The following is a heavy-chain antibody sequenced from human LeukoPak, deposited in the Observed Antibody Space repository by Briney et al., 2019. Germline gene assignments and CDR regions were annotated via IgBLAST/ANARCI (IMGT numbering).Heavy chain of an antibody. D-gene: IGHD3-10*01. V-gene: IGHV1-18*04. J-gene: IGHJ6*04. CDR3: ARGVVRGVTSYYYYGMDV. Sequence: ASVKVSSKASGYTFTSYGISWVRQAPGQGLEWMGWISAYNGNTNYAQKLQGRVTMTTDTSTSTAYMELRSLRSDDTAVYYCARGVVRGVTSYYYYGMDVWGKGTTVTVSS. CDR2: ISAYNGNT. CDR1: GYTFTSYG.